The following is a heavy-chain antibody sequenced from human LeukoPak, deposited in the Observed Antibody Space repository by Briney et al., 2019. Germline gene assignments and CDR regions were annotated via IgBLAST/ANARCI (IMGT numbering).Heavy chain of an antibody. J-gene: IGHJ4*02. V-gene: IGHV3-48*01. Sequence: GGSLRLSCAASGFTFSSYSMNWVRQAPGKGLEWISYIISTGSTTYYADSVKGRFTISRDNANNSLSLQMSSLRAEDTAVYYCATGFWGYCSRNSCPLDNWGQGTLVAVAS. D-gene: IGHD2-2*01. CDR2: IISTGSTT. CDR1: GFTFSSYS. CDR3: ATGFWGYCSRNSCPLDN.